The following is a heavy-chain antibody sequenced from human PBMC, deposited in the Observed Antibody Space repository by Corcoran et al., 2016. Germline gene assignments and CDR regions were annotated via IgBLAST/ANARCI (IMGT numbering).Heavy chain of an antibody. CDR1: GFTFSTYG. CDR3: ASGGEDY. CDR2: ISNAGSNI. Sequence: QVQLVVSGGVVVQPGRSLSLSCVVSGFTFSTYGMHWVRPAPGTGLEWVALISNAGSNICYVDSVKGRFTLSRDNSKNTLYLQMNSLRPEDTAVYYGASGGEDYWGQGTLVTVSS. J-gene: IGHJ4*02. V-gene: IGHV3-30*03. D-gene: IGHD3-16*01.